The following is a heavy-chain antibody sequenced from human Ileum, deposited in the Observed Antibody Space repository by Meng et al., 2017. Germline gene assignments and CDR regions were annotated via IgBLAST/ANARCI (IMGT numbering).Heavy chain of an antibody. V-gene: IGHV4-4*02. D-gene: IGHD4-23*01. CDR1: SGSMSSNTY. J-gene: IGHJ4*02. Sequence: HLQESGPVLVSPSGTLSLTGAGSSGSMSSNTYWSWVRQPPGKGLEWIGQISHSGSAYYNPSLKSRVTMSVDKSKSQFSLMLTSVTAADTAIYYCARHGGYSQDFWGQGTLVTVSS. CDR2: ISHSGSA. CDR3: ARHGGYSQDF.